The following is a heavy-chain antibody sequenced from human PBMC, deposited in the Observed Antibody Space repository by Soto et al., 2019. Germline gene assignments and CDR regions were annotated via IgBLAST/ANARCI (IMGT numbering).Heavy chain of an antibody. CDR3: ARQPQYSSISPGGMDV. Sequence: PGESLKISCKTSGYSFTSYWIGWVRQMPGKGLEWMGIIYPGDSDTRYSPSFQGQVTISADKSISTAYLQWSSLKASDTAMYYCARQPQYSSISPGGMDVWGQGTTVTVSS. V-gene: IGHV5-51*01. CDR1: GYSFTSYW. J-gene: IGHJ6*02. D-gene: IGHD6-13*01. CDR2: IYPGDSDT.